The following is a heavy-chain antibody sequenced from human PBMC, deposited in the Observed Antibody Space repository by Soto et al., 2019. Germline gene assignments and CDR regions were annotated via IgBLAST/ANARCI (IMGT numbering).Heavy chain of an antibody. CDR3: ARSVNYGDPMGY. CDR2: IWYDGSNK. CDR1: GFTFSSYG. D-gene: IGHD4-17*01. V-gene: IGHV3-33*01. Sequence: PGGSLRLSCAASGFTFSSYGMHWVRQAPGKGLEWVAVIWYDGSNKYYADSVKGRFTISRDNSKDTLYLQMNSLRAEDTAVYYCARSVNYGDPMGYWGQGTLVTVSS. J-gene: IGHJ4*02.